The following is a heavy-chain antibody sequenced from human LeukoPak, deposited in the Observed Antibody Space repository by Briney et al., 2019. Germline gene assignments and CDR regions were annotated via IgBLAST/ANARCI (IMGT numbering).Heavy chain of an antibody. D-gene: IGHD3-16*01. V-gene: IGHV3-7*03. CDR3: ARGGGLDV. J-gene: IGHJ6*02. CDR1: GFTFSSYW. CDR2: INHNGNVN. Sequence: PGGSLRLSCAASGFTFSSYWMNWARQAPGKGLEWVASINHNGNVNYYVDSVKGRFTISRDNAKNSLCLQTSNLRAEDTAVYFCARGGGLDVWGQGATVTVSS.